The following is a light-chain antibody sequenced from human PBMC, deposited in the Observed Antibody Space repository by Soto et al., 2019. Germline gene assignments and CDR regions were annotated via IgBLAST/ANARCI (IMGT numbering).Light chain of an antibody. Sequence: QSVLTQSPSASASLGASVKLTCTLSSGHTTYTIAWHQQQPGKGPRFLMSLNRDGSHKKGDGIPDRFSGSSSGAERYLTISSLQSEDESDYYCQTWGAGSWVFGGGTKLTVL. CDR1: SGHTTYT. CDR2: LNRDGSH. V-gene: IGLV4-69*01. CDR3: QTWGAGSWV. J-gene: IGLJ2*01.